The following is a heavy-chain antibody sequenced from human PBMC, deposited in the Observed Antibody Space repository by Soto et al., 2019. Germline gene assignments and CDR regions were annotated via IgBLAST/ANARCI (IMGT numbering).Heavy chain of an antibody. V-gene: IGHV4-59*01. Sequence: SETLSLTCTVSGGSISSYYWSWIRQPPGKGLEWIGYIYYSGSTNYNPSLKSRVTISVDTSKSQFSLKLSSVTAADTAVYYCARVYYYNSSGYPGNWFDPWGQGTLVTVSS. CDR3: ARVYYYNSSGYPGNWFDP. CDR2: IYYSGST. D-gene: IGHD3-22*01. CDR1: GGSISSYY. J-gene: IGHJ5*02.